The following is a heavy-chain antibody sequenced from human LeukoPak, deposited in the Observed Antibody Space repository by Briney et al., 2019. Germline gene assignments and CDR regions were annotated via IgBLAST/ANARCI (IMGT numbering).Heavy chain of an antibody. J-gene: IGHJ4*02. CDR2: ISVRSNYR. Sequence: GGCLRLSCAASGYTFSDFSVNWVRQAPGKGLEWVSSISVRSNYRYYADSVRGRFSISRDDARNSLYLQMNSLRAEDTAVYYCVRLRRNSDRSGFYYYYDYWGQGTLVTVSS. CDR3: VRLRRNSDRSGFYYYYDY. D-gene: IGHD3-22*01. V-gene: IGHV3-21*01. CDR1: GYTFSDFS.